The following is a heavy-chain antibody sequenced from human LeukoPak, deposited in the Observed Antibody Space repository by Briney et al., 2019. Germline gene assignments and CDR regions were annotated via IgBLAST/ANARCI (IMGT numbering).Heavy chain of an antibody. J-gene: IGHJ4*02. CDR2: MNPNSGNT. D-gene: IGHD3-3*01. V-gene: IGHV1-8*01. CDR1: GYTFTSYD. Sequence: ASVTVSCKASGYTFTSYDINWVRQATGQGLEWMGWMNPNSGNTGYAQKFQGRVTMTRNTSISTAYMELSSLRSEDTAVYYCARVITIFGVDLGYWGRGTLVTVSS. CDR3: ARVITIFGVDLGY.